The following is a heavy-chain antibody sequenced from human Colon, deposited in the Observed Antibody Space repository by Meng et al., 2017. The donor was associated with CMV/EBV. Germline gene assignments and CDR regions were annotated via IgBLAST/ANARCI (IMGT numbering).Heavy chain of an antibody. Sequence: QVQLVQSGAEGKKPRAAWMVSCKASGYTFNHYGIAWVRQAPGQGLEWMGWINVKDRNTNYAENFQGRVTMTTDTSTSTAYLDLRSLRSDDTAVYFCARSLGYCSSGTCYTNWFDPWGQGTLVTVSS. V-gene: IGHV1-18*01. CDR2: INVKDRNT. CDR3: ARSLGYCSSGTCYTNWFDP. CDR1: GYTFNHYG. J-gene: IGHJ5*02. D-gene: IGHD2-15*01.